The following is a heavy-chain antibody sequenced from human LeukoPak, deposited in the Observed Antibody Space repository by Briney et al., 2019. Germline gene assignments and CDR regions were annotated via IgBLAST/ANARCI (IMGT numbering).Heavy chain of an antibody. CDR2: ISYDGSNK. CDR3: AKGGDGDYGGAFDI. D-gene: IGHD4-17*01. J-gene: IGHJ3*02. CDR1: GFTFSSYG. Sequence: QAGGSLRLSFAGSGFTFSSYGMHWVRQAPGKGLEWLAVISYDGSNKYYADSVKGRFTISRDNSKNTLYLQMNSLRAEDTAVYYRAKGGDGDYGGAFDIWGQGTMVTVSS. V-gene: IGHV3-30*18.